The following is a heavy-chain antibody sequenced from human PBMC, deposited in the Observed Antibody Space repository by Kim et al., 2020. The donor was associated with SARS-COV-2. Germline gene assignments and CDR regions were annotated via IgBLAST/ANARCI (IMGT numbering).Heavy chain of an antibody. V-gene: IGHV3-53*01. CDR2: IYSGGST. J-gene: IGHJ6*02. CDR1: GFIVSSNY. Sequence: GGSLRLSCAASGFIVSSNYMSWVRQAPGKGLEWVSVIYSGGSTNYADSVKGRFTISRDNSKNTVYLQMNSLRAEDTAVYYCARDQGTVTTSGRSVYYGMDVWGQGTTVTVSS. CDR3: ARDQGTVTTSGRSVYYGMDV. D-gene: IGHD4-17*01.